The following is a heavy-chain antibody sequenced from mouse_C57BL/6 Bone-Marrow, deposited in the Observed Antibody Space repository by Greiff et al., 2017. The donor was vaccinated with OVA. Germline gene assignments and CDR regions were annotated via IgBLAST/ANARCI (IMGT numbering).Heavy chain of an antibody. CDR2: IDPETGGT. D-gene: IGHD1-1*01. CDR1: GYTFTDYE. Sequence: QQSGAELVRPGASVTLSCKASGYTFTDYEMHWVKQTPVHGLEWIGAIDPETGGTAYNQKFKGKAILTADKSSSTAYMELRSLTSEDSAVYYCTRSHYGSTWYFDVWGTGTTVTVSS. CDR3: TRSHYGSTWYFDV. V-gene: IGHV1-15*01. J-gene: IGHJ1*03.